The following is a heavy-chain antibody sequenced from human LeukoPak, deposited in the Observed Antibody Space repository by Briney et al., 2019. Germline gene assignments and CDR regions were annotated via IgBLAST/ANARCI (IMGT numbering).Heavy chain of an antibody. CDR2: INHTGNS. CDR1: GRSLSGFY. V-gene: IGHV4-34*01. CDR3: ARVRHDPLEYGYYMDV. D-gene: IGHD3-3*01. Sequence: SDTQSLICAVDGRSLSGFYWSWIRHTPGKGLECLGDINHTGNSNYKPSLTAYNPSLKSPVTISVDSSKNELSLKVTSVTAADTGVYYCARVRHDPLEYGYYMDVWGKGTTVTASS. J-gene: IGHJ6*03.